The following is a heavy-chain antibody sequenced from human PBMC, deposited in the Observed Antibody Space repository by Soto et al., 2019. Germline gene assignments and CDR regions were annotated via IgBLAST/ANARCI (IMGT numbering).Heavy chain of an antibody. V-gene: IGHV4-30-4*08. Sequence: PQTLRLTYCGSGGIMSRCCYYGSCIRQPPKKGLEWIGNIYYSGNTYYNPSLKSRLLISIDPSKNQFYLKVGSVTDADTAVYYCASSSLYGMDVWGQGTTVT. CDR1: GGIMSRCCYY. CDR2: IYYSGNT. J-gene: IGHJ6*02. CDR3: ASSSLYGMDV.